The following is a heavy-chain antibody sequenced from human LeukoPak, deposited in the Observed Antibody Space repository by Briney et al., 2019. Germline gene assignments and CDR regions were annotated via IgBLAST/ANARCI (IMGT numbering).Heavy chain of an antibody. J-gene: IGHJ3*02. V-gene: IGHV5-51*01. D-gene: IGHD3-9*01. CDR1: GYSFTSYW. CDR3: ARQNRLRYFDYDAFDI. CDR2: IYPGDSDT. Sequence: GESLKISCKGSGYSFTSYWIGWVRQMPGKGLEWMGIIYPGDSDTRYSPSFQGQVTISADKSISTAYLQWSSLKASDTAMYYCARQNRLRYFDYDAFDIWGQGTMVTVSS.